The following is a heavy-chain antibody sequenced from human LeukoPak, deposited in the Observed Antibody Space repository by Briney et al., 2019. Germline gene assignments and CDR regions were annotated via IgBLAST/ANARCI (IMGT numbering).Heavy chain of an antibody. Sequence: PGGSLRLSCAASGFTFSNYAMTWVRQPPGKGLEWVSGISGSGLSTYYADSVKGRFTISRDNSKNTLYVQMNSLRAEDTAVYYCAKTMEPNSSPIDYWGQGTLVTVSS. CDR3: AKTMEPNSSPIDY. CDR2: ISGSGLST. D-gene: IGHD1-26*01. J-gene: IGHJ4*02. V-gene: IGHV3-23*01. CDR1: GFTFSNYA.